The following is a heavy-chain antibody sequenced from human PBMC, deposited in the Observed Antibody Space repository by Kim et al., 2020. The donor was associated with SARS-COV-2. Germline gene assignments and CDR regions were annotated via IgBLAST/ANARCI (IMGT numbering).Heavy chain of an antibody. CDR2: ISAYNGNT. Sequence: ASVKVSCKASGYTFTSYGISWVRQAPGQGLEWMGWISAYNGNTNYAQKLQGRVTMTTDTSTSTAYMELRSLRSDDTAVYYCARERSGVDYYGMDVWGQGTTVTVSS. CDR3: ARERSGVDYYGMDV. V-gene: IGHV1-18*04. D-gene: IGHD3-10*01. CDR1: GYTFTSYG. J-gene: IGHJ6*02.